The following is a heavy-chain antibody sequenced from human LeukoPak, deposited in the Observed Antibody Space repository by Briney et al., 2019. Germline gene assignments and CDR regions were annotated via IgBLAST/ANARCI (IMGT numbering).Heavy chain of an antibody. D-gene: IGHD1-26*01. V-gene: IGHV3-30-3*01. Sequence: GRSLRLSCAASGFTFSSYAMHWVRQAPGKGLEWVAVMSYDGSNKYYADSVRGRFTISRDNSKNTLYLQMNSLRAEDTAVYYCARVRSAPGHLGAPTDYWGQGTLVTVSS. J-gene: IGHJ4*02. CDR3: ARVRSAPGHLGAPTDY. CDR1: GFTFSSYA. CDR2: MSYDGSNK.